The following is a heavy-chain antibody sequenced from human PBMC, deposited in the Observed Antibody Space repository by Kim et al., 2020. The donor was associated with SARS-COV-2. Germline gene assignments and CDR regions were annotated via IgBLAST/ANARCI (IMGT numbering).Heavy chain of an antibody. CDR3: ARGPHYDSWSGYSDYYYGMDV. V-gene: IGHV3-33*01. CDR1: GFTFNTYG. D-gene: IGHD3-3*01. CDR2: IWFDGSDK. Sequence: GGSLRLSCSASGFTFNTYGMHWVRQAPGKGLEWVAVIWFDGSDKYYADSVKGRFTISRDNSKDTLYLQMRSLRAEDTAVYYCARGPHYDSWSGYSDYYYGMDVWGRGTTVTVYS. J-gene: IGHJ6*02.